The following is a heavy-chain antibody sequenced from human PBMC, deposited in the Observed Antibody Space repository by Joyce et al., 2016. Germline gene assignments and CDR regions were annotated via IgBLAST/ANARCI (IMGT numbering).Heavy chain of an antibody. CDR3: AREFRVPAANRYWFDP. Sequence: QVQLVQSGAEVKKPGSSVKVSCKASGGTFSSYTISWVRQAPGQGLEGMGRIIPILGIANYAQKFQGRVTITADKSTRTAYMELSSLRSEDTAVYYCAREFRVPAANRYWFDPWGQGTLVTVSS. CDR1: GGTFSSYT. V-gene: IGHV1-69*08. J-gene: IGHJ5*02. D-gene: IGHD2-2*01. CDR2: IIPILGIA.